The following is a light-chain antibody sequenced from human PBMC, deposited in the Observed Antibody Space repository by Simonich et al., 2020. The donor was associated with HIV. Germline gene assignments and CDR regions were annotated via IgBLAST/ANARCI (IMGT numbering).Light chain of an antibody. Sequence: DIVMTQSTDYLAVSLGERATINCKSSQGVLYNLNNKNYLAWSQQKPGPPPKLLIYWASTRESGVPDRFSGSGSGTDFTLTISSLQAEDVAVYYCQQYYSTPLTFGGGTKVEIK. V-gene: IGKV4-1*01. CDR2: WAS. CDR3: QQYYSTPLT. J-gene: IGKJ4*01. CDR1: QGVLYNLNNKNY.